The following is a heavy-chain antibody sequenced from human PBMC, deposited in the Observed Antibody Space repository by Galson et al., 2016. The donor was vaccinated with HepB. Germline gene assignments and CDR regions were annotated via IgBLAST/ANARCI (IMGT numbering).Heavy chain of an antibody. J-gene: IGHJ6*02. Sequence: SLRLSCAASGFTFSSYNMNWVRQAPGKGLEWVSSISGSNGFIYYADSVKGRFTISRDNAKNSLHLQMNSLRADDTAVYFCARDLDSRYYSYHVMDVWGQGTTVTVSS. D-gene: IGHD3-22*01. V-gene: IGHV3-21*01. CDR1: GFTFSSYN. CDR3: ARDLDSRYYSYHVMDV. CDR2: ISGSNGFI.